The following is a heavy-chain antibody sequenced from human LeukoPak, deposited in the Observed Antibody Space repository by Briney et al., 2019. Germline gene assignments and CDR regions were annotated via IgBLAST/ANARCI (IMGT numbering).Heavy chain of an antibody. CDR3: AKDPYYDRIGPFDY. CDR2: IRYDGSNK. D-gene: IGHD3-22*01. J-gene: IGHJ4*02. Sequence: GGSLRLSCAASGFTFSSYGMHWVRQAPGKGLEWVAFIRYDGSNKYYADSVKGRFTISRDNSKNTLYLQMNSLRAEDTAVYYCAKDPYYDRIGPFDYWGQETLVTVSS. CDR1: GFTFSSYG. V-gene: IGHV3-30*02.